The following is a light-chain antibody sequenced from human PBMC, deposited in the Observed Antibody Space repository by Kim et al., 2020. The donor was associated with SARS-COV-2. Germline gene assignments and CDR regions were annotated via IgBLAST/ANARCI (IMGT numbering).Light chain of an antibody. CDR2: AKN. CDR1: SLRNYY. Sequence: ALGQTVTITCQGDSLRNYYASWYQQRPGQAPVLVIYAKNNRPSGIPDRFSGSNSGNTASLTVTGAQAEDEADYYCFSRDDSANRWVFGGGTQLTVL. J-gene: IGLJ3*02. V-gene: IGLV3-19*01. CDR3: FSRDDSANRWV.